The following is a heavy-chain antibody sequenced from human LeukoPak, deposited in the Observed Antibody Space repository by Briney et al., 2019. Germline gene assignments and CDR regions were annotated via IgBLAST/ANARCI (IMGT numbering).Heavy chain of an antibody. J-gene: IGHJ4*02. CDR1: GFPFGSYP. Sequence: GDSLRLSCVASGFPFGSYPMTWVRQSPVRGLEWVSTIGTTDDTYYADSVKGRFTISRDNYKDTLYLQMHSLGAEDTAIYYCAKSRIVDHRGYFDYSGQGTLVTVSS. CDR3: AKSRIVDHRGYFDY. CDR2: IGTTDDT. V-gene: IGHV3-23*01. D-gene: IGHD2-15*01.